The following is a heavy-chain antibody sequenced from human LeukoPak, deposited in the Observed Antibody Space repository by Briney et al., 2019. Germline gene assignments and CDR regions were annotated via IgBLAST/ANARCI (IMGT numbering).Heavy chain of an antibody. J-gene: IGHJ3*02. D-gene: IGHD3-3*01. CDR1: GYTFDSYG. CDR3: AGAGHFWSGHYYFDT. V-gene: IGHV1-18*01. CDR2: INALNGNT. Sequence: ASVKVSCKTSGYTFDSYGIMWVRQAPGQGLECMGWINALNGNTNYAQKFQGRVTMTTDTSTKTAYMELKSLRSDDTAVYYCAGAGHFWSGHYYFDTWGQGTIITVSS.